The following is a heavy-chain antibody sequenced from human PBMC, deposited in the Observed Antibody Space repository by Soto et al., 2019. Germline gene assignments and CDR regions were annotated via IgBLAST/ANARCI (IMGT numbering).Heavy chain of an antibody. J-gene: IGHJ4*02. CDR1: GFTFSSYS. V-gene: IGHV3-48*01. D-gene: IGHD2-15*01. Sequence: EVQLVESGGGLVQPGGSLRLSCAASGFTFSSYSMNWVRQAPGKGLEWVSYISSSSSTIYYADSVKGRFTISRDNAKNSLYLQMNSLRAEDTAVYYCARIPEGYCSGGSCYEGPTPDPFDYWGQGTLVTVSS. CDR3: ARIPEGYCSGGSCYEGPTPDPFDY. CDR2: ISSSSSTI.